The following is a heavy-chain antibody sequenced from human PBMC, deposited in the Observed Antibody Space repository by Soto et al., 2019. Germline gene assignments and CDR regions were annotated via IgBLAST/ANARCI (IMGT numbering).Heavy chain of an antibody. J-gene: IGHJ4*02. V-gene: IGHV1-8*01. CDR2: MNPSTGST. D-gene: IGHD1-7*01. Sequence: QVQLVQSGAEVKKPGGSVKVSCKASGYTFTSYDIKWVRQATGQGLEWMGWMNPSTGSTGLAQKFQGRVTMISNTSISTAYLERSSLTSEDTAVYYCARGRLVAGTVDYWGQGTLVTVSS. CDR3: ARGRLVAGTVDY. CDR1: GYTFTSYD.